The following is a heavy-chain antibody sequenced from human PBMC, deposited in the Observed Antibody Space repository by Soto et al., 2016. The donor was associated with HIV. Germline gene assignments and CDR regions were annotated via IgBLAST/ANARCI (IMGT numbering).Heavy chain of an antibody. CDR2: IYTAGNT. CDR1: GFTVSDNY. D-gene: IGHD2-15*01. Sequence: EVQLVESGGALVQPGESLRLSCAASGFTVSDNYMMWVRHAPEKGLEWVSLIYTAGNTYHADSLKGRFTISRDNSRNILYLQMNSLTVEDTALYYCAGGGLGGDYWGQGTLGYRLL. V-gene: IGHV3-66*01. CDR3: AGGGLGGDY. J-gene: IGHJ4*02.